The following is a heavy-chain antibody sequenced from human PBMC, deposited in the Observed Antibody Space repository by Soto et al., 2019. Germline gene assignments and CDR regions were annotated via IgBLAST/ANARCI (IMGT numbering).Heavy chain of an antibody. V-gene: IGHV3-66*01. CDR2: IYTGGGT. Sequence: EVQLVESGGGLVQPGGSLRLSCAASGLTVSTNTMSWVRQAPGKGLEWVSVIYTGGGTHYADSVKGRFTISRDNSKNTVNLQMNSLRPEATAVYYCARDGSGHWGQGTLVTVSS. CDR1: GLTVSTNT. J-gene: IGHJ4*02. CDR3: ARDGSGH.